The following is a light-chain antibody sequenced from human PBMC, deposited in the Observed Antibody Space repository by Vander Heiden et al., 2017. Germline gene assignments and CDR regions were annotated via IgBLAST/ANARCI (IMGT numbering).Light chain of an antibody. V-gene: IGLV1-47*01. Sequence: QSVLTQPPSPSGTPGQRVTISCSGSSSNIGSNSVYWYRRLPGTAPNLLVYRNNKRPSGVPDRFSGSKSGPSASLAISGLRAEDEADYYCAAWDDSLSVVVFGGGTKLTVL. CDR1: SSNIGSNS. CDR3: AAWDDSLSVVV. J-gene: IGLJ2*01. CDR2: RNN.